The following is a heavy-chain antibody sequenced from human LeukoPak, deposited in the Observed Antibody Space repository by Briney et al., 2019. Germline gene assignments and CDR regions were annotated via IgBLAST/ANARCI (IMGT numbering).Heavy chain of an antibody. CDR3: ARVGVSITIFGVVIIPFDY. D-gene: IGHD3-3*01. V-gene: IGHV4-34*01. CDR2: FNHSGST. Sequence: PSETLSLTCAVYGGSFSGYYWSWIRQPPGKGLEWIGEFNHSGSTNYNPSLKSRVTISVDTSKNQFSLKLSSVTAADTAVYYCARVGVSITIFGVVIIPFDYWGQGTLVTVSS. CDR1: GGSFSGYY. J-gene: IGHJ4*02.